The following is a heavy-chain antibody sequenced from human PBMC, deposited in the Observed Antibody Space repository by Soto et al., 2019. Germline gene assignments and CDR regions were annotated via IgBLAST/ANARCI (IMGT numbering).Heavy chain of an antibody. CDR1: GFTFNTYG. CDR2: ISYDGSNK. V-gene: IGHV3-30*18. Sequence: QVQLVESGGGVVQPGRSLRLSCAASGFTFNTYGMHWVRQSPGKGLEWLAVISYDGSNKYYADSVKGRLTISRDNSKNTLYLQMNSLRAEDTAVYYCAKGQHCSSTSCYFYYYGMDVWGQGTTVAVSS. CDR3: AKGQHCSSTSCYFYYYGMDV. J-gene: IGHJ6*02. D-gene: IGHD2-2*01.